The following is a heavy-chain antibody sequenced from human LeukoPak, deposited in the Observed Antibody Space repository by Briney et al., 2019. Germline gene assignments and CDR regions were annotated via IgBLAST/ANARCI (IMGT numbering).Heavy chain of an antibody. D-gene: IGHD3-16*01. J-gene: IGHJ6*02. Sequence: ASVKVSRKASGYTFTSYDINWVRQATGQGLEWMGWMIPNSGNTGYAQTFQGRVTMTRNTSISTAYMELSSLRSEDTAVYYCARVGIGYVWGSSGSLYYGMDVWGQGTTVTVYS. CDR2: MIPNSGNT. CDR3: ARVGIGYVWGSSGSLYYGMDV. V-gene: IGHV1-8*01. CDR1: GYTFTSYD.